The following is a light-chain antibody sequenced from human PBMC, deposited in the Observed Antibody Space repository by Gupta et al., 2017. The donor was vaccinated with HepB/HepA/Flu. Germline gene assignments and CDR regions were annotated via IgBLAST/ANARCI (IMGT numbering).Light chain of an antibody. CDR2: SNN. V-gene: IGLV1-44*01. J-gene: IGLJ3*02. CDR1: SSNIGGNT. Sequence: QSVLTQPPSVSGTPGQSVTISCSGSSSNIGGNTVNWYQQLPGTAPKLLIYSNNQRPSGVPDRFSASKSGPSTSLAISGLQSDDEADYYCGAWDDNLNGWMFGGGTKLTVL. CDR3: GAWDDNLNGWM.